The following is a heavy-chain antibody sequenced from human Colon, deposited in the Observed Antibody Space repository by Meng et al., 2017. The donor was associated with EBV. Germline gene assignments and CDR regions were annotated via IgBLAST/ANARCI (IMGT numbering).Heavy chain of an antibody. J-gene: IGHJ4*02. CDR3: ARGKQDAWELLAY. D-gene: IGHD1-26*01. Sequence: ASGPGLVKPSRTLSLTCGVSGVSISSNIRWTWVRQSPGKGLEWIGDIDDSGSTNYNPSLNSRISISLDKSKNHFSLKVNSVTAADTAVYYCARGKQDAWELLAYWGQGALVTVSS. CDR2: IDDSGST. V-gene: IGHV4-4*02. CDR1: GVSISSNIR.